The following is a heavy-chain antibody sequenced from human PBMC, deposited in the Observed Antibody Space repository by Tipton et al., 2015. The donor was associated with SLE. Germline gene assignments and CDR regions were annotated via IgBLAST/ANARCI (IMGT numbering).Heavy chain of an antibody. CDR3: ARARDNYYGSGSPNWFDP. CDR1: GYTFTSYG. D-gene: IGHD3-10*01. CDR2: ISAYNGNT. J-gene: IGHJ5*02. V-gene: IGHV1-18*01. Sequence: QLVQSGPEVKKPGASVKVSCKASGYTFTSYGISWVRQAPGQGLEWMGWISAYNGNTNYAQKLQGRVTMTTDTSTSTAYMELRSLRSDDTAVYYCARARDNYYGSGSPNWFDPWGQGTLVTVSS.